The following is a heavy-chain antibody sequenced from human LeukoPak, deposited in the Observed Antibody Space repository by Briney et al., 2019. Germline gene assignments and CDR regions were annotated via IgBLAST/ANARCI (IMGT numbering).Heavy chain of an antibody. CDR3: ARDRAAAGRGRGGDFDY. Sequence: SETLSLTCTVSGASISSHDWTWLRQPAGQGLEWIGRIHNSGTTNYNPSLKRRHTIRVDTSGNTFSLKLTSVPAADTAGCYCARDRAAAGRGRGGDFDYWGQGTLGTASS. CDR1: GASISSHD. CDR2: IHNSGTT. D-gene: IGHD6-13*01. J-gene: IGHJ4*02. V-gene: IGHV4-4*07.